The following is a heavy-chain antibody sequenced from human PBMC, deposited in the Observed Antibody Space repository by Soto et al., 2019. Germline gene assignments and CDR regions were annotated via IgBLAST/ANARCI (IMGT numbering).Heavy chain of an antibody. V-gene: IGHV6-1*01. CDR1: GDSVSSNSAA. J-gene: IGHJ6*02. Sequence: QVQLQQSGPGLVKPSQTLSLTCAISGDSVSSNSAAWNWIRQSPSRGLEWLGRTYYRSKWYNDYAVSVKSRITINPDTSKNQFSLQLNSVTHEDTAVYYCAKGWFHYYDSSGEPNYYYYGMDVWGQGTTVTVSS. CDR2: TYYRSKWYN. D-gene: IGHD3-22*01. CDR3: AKGWFHYYDSSGEPNYYYYGMDV.